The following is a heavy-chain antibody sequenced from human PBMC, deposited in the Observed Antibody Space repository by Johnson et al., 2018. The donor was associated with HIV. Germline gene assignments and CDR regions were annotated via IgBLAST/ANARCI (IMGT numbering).Heavy chain of an antibody. J-gene: IGHJ3*02. CDR3: ARDEGLGIRGNAFDI. CDR1: GFTVRSNE. Sequence: QLVESGGGLVPPGGSLRLSCAGSGFTVRSNEMSWVRQAPGKGLEWVSSIGGGSTYYADSRTGRFTISRDNSKNTLYLQMNSLRAEDTAVYYCARDEGLGIRGNAFDIWGQGTMVTVSS. D-gene: IGHD7-27*01. CDR2: IGGGST. V-gene: IGHV3-38-3*01.